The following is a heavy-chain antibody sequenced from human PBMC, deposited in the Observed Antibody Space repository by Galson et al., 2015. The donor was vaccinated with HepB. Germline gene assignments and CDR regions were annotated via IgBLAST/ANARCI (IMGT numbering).Heavy chain of an antibody. D-gene: IGHD2/OR15-2a*01. J-gene: IGHJ3*02. CDR1: GGSVSGNY. CDR3: ARLLIVPEGNVAANAFDT. CDR2: IHYSGTT. V-gene: IGHV4-59*08. Sequence: TLSLTCSVSGGSVSGNYWSWIRQPPGKGLEWIGYIHYSGTTDSRSSPKSRLTISVDTPKNQFSLRLTSVTAADTAVYYCARLLIVPEGNVAANAFDTWGPGTMVTVSS.